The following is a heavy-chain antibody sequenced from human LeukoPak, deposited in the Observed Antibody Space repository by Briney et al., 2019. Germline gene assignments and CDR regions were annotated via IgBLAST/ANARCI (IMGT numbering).Heavy chain of an antibody. J-gene: IGHJ6*02. CDR2: ISYDGSNK. CDR3: ARNNGMDV. V-gene: IGHV3-30*04. Sequence: GRSLRLSCAASGFAFSNYAMHWVRQAPGKGLEWVAVISYDGSNKYHADSVKGRFTISKDNAKNSLYLQMNSLRAEDTALYHCARNNGMDVWGQGTTVIVSS. CDR1: GFAFSNYA.